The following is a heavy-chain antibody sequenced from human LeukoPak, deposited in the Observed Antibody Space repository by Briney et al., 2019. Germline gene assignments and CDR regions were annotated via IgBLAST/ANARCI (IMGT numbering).Heavy chain of an antibody. J-gene: IGHJ6*02. Sequence: GGSLRLSCAASGLSFSRYWMSWVRQAPGKGLEWVANINQDGSEKYYVDSVKGRFTTSRDNAKNSLYMQMNSLRAEDTAVYYCGLYCSSQTAMDVWGQGTAVTVSS. CDR3: GLYCSSQTAMDV. V-gene: IGHV3-7*01. CDR2: INQDGSEK. D-gene: IGHD2-2*01. CDR1: GLSFSRYW.